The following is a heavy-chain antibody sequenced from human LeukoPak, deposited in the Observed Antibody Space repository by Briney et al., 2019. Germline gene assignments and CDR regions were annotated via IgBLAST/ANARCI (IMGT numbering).Heavy chain of an antibody. CDR1: GGSISSSSYY. CDR2: IYYSGST. Sequence: SETLSLTCTVSGGSISSSSYYWGWIRQPPGKGLEWIGSIYYSGSTYYNPSLKSRVTISVDTSKNQFSLKLSSVTAADTAVYYCSGEDSSWVDYWGQGTLVTVSS. D-gene: IGHD3-22*01. J-gene: IGHJ4*02. CDR3: SGEDSSWVDY. V-gene: IGHV4-39*07.